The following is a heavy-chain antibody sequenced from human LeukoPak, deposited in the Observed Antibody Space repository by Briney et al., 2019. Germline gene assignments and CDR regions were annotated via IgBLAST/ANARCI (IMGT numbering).Heavy chain of an antibody. CDR2: IYASGST. J-gene: IGHJ5*02. D-gene: IGHD5-12*01. V-gene: IGHV4-4*07. CDR1: GGSISSYY. Sequence: SETLSLTCTVSGGSISSYYWSWIRQPDGKGLEWIGRIYASGSTHYNPSLKSRVTMSVDTSKKQFSLNLSSVTAADTAVYYCARDQGGYLSWFDPWGQGTLVTVSS. CDR3: ARDQGGYLSWFDP.